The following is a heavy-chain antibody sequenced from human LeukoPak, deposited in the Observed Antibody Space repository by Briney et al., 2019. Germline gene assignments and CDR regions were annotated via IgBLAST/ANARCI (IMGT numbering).Heavy chain of an antibody. V-gene: IGHV4-34*01. CDR1: GGSFSGYY. J-gene: IGHJ4*02. D-gene: IGHD2-21*02. Sequence: SETLSLTCAVYGGSFSGYYWNRIRQPPGKGLEWIGEINHSGSTNYNPSLKSRVTISVDTSKNQFSLKLSSVTAADTAVYYCARGLIRNCGGDCYSGGFDYWGQGTLVTVSS. CDR2: INHSGST. CDR3: ARGLIRNCGGDCYSGGFDY.